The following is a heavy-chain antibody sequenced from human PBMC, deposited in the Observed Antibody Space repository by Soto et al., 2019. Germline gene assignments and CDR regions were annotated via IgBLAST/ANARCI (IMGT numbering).Heavy chain of an antibody. V-gene: IGHV3-21*01. J-gene: IGHJ6*02. D-gene: IGHD6-13*01. Sequence: GGSLRLSCAASGFTFSSYSMNWVRQAPGKGLEWVSSISSSSSYIYYADSVKGRFTISRDNAKNSLYLQMNSLRAEDTAVYYCARGATGYSSSWYYYGMDVWSQGTTVTVSS. CDR3: ARGATGYSSSWYYYGMDV. CDR2: ISSSSSYI. CDR1: GFTFSSYS.